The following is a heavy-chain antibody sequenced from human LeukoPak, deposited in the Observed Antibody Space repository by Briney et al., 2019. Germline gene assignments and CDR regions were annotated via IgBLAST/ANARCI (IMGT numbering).Heavy chain of an antibody. J-gene: IGHJ4*02. Sequence: ASVKVSCKASGYTFTSYYMHWVRQAPAQGLEWMGIINPSGGSTSYAQKFQGRVTMTRDTSTSTVYMELSSLRSEDTAVYYCAREEVVGAYFDYWGQGTLVTVSS. CDR1: GYTFTSYY. V-gene: IGHV1-46*01. CDR3: AREEVVGAYFDY. CDR2: INPSGGST. D-gene: IGHD1-26*01.